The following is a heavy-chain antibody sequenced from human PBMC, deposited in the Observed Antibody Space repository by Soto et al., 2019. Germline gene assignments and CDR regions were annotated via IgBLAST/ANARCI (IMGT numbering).Heavy chain of an antibody. CDR2: INSDGSIT. V-gene: IGHV3-74*01. D-gene: IGHD1-1*01. Sequence: EVQLVESGGGLVQPGGSLRLSCGVSGFSFRTNWMHWVRQAPGKGLVWVSRINSDGSITNYADSVKGRFTISRDNAKNTLYLQMNSLRVEDTAVYHCVRGSGTGFDYWGQGSLVTVSS. J-gene: IGHJ4*02. CDR3: VRGSGTGFDY. CDR1: GFSFRTNW.